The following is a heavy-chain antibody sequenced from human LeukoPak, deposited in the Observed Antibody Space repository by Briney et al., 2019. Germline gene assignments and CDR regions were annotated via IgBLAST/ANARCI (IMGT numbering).Heavy chain of an antibody. CDR2: IRSKANSYAT. V-gene: IGHV3-73*01. CDR3: ARVPYSSSYYYYYYMDV. D-gene: IGHD6-6*01. CDR1: GFTFSGSA. J-gene: IGHJ6*03. Sequence: GGSLRLSCAASGFTFSGSAMHWVRQASGKGLEWVGRIRSKANSYATAYAASVKGRFTISRDDSKNTAYLQMNSLKTEDTAVYYCARVPYSSSYYYYYYMDVWGRGTTVTVSS.